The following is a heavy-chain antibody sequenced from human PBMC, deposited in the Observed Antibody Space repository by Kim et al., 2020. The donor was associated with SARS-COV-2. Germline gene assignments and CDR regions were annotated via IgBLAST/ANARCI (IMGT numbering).Heavy chain of an antibody. CDR1: GGSISSSSYY. CDR2: IYYSGST. V-gene: IGHV4-39*01. CDR3: ARHEYSSSSRNFDY. Sequence: SETLSLTCTVSGGSISSSSYYWGWIRQPPGKGLEWIGSIYYSGSTYYNPSLKSRVTISVDTSKNQFSLKLSSVTAADTAVYYCARHEYSSSSRNFDYWGQGTLVTVSS. D-gene: IGHD6-6*01. J-gene: IGHJ4*02.